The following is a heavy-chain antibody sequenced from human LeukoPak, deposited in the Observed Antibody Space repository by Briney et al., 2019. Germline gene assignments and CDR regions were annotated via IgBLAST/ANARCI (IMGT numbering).Heavy chain of an antibody. CDR2: MYYSGST. CDR1: GGSISTISY. J-gene: IGHJ4*02. CDR3: ATSSGSSYYFDY. D-gene: IGHD1-26*01. Sequence: KSSETLSLTCTVSGGSISTISYWGWIRQPPGKGLEWIGSMYYSGSTDYYPTLKRRVTISRDTSKNQVSLKLSSVTAADTAVYYCATSSGSSYYFDYWGQGALVTVSS. V-gene: IGHV4-39*07.